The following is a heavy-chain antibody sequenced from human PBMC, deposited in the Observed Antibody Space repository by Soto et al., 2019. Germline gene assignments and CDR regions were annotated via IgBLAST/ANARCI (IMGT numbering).Heavy chain of an antibody. D-gene: IGHD2-15*01. CDR1: GYTFTSYA. V-gene: IGHV1-3*01. CDR3: ARDAGYCSGGSCYGDNWFDH. Sequence: XSVKVSCKASGYTFTSYAMHWVRQAPGQRLEWMGWINAGNGNTKYSQKFQGRVTITRDTSASTAYMELSSLRSEDTAVYYCARDAGYCSGGSCYGDNWFDHWGQGTLVTVSS. CDR2: INAGNGNT. J-gene: IGHJ5*02.